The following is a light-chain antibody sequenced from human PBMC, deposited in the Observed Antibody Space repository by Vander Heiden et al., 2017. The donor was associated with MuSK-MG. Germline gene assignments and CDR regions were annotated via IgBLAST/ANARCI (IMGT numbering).Light chain of an antibody. CDR3: SSYGGSNNYVV. CDR1: SSAIGGYNY. Sequence: QSALTQPPSASGSPGQSVTISCTGTSSAIGGYNYVSWYQQYPGKAPKLMIYEVTKRPSGVPDRFSGSKSGNTASLTVTGLQAEEEADYYCSSYGGSNNYVVFGGGTKLTVL. CDR2: EVT. V-gene: IGLV2-8*01. J-gene: IGLJ2*01.